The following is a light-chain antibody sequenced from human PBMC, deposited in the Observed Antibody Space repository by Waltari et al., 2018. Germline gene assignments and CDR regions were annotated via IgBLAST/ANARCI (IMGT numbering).Light chain of an antibody. Sequence: DIVMTQSPASLSVSLGERATITCKSTQILFYSSNNQDYLAWYHKKPGQPPILLMSWAFSRESGVPDGFTAVGSGPDFTPTTRGLQAEDVAVYNCQKMNRRPWTFGQGTRVK. J-gene: IGKJ1*01. CDR2: WAF. V-gene: IGKV4-1*01. CDR1: QILFYSSNNQDY. CDR3: QKMNRRPWT.